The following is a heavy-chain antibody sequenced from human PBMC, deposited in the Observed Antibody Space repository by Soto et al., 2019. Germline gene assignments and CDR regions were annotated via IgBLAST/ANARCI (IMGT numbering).Heavy chain of an antibody. CDR1: GYTFTSYG. J-gene: IGHJ4*02. CDR3: ARDHSPGYSSGWPDDY. V-gene: IGHV1-18*04. CDR2: ISAYNGNT. D-gene: IGHD6-19*01. Sequence: ASVKVSCKASGYTFTSYGISWVRQAPGQGLEWMGWISAYNGNTNYAQRLQGRVTMTTDTSTSTAYMELRSLRSDDTAVYYCARDHSPGYSSGWPDDYWGQGTLVTVSS.